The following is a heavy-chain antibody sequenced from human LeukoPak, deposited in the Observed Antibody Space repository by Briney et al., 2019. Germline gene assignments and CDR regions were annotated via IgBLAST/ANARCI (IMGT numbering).Heavy chain of an antibody. J-gene: IGHJ4*02. D-gene: IGHD1-26*01. CDR2: IYSGGST. Sequence: PGRSLRLSCAASGFIVSSEYMSWARQAPAKGLEWVSVIYSGGSTYYADSVKGRFTISRDNSKNTLYLQMNSLRAEDTAVYYCARGIMGGLAFDYWGQGTLVTVSS. CDR1: GFIVSSEY. CDR3: ARGIMGGLAFDY. V-gene: IGHV3-53*01.